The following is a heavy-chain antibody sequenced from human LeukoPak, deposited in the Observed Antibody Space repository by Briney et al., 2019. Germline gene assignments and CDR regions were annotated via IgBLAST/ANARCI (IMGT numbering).Heavy chain of an antibody. V-gene: IGHV3-30*02. Sequence: GGSLRLSCVASGFTFSHYGMHWVRQAPGKGLEWVAFIRYDGSNKYYADSVKGRFTISRDNSKNTLYLQMNSLRAEDTAVYYCAKDFFGYCSSTSCYMDYWGQGTLVTVSS. J-gene: IGHJ4*02. CDR3: AKDFFGYCSSTSCYMDY. D-gene: IGHD2-2*02. CDR1: GFTFSHYG. CDR2: IRYDGSNK.